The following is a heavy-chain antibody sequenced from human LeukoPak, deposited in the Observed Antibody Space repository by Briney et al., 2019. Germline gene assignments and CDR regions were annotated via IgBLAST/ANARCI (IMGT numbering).Heavy chain of an antibody. D-gene: IGHD3-16*02. CDR2: ISSSGSTI. CDR1: GFTFSDYY. CDR3: ARHYDYVWGSYRSYYYYMDV. V-gene: IGHV3-11*04. Sequence: GGSLRLSCAASGFTFSDYYMSWIRQAPGKGLEWVSYISSSGSTIYYADSVKGRFTISRDNAKNSLYLQMNSLRAEDTAVSYCARHYDYVWGSYRSYYYYMDVWGKGTTVTVSS. J-gene: IGHJ6*03.